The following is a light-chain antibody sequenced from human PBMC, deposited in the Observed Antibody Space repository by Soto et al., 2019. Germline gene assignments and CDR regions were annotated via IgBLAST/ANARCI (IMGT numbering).Light chain of an antibody. CDR2: DVS. J-gene: IGLJ2*01. Sequence: QSVLTQPASVSGSPGQSITISCTGTSSDVGAYDYVSWYQQHPGKAPKVMIYDVSNWSSGVPNRFSGSKSGNTASLTISGLQAEDEADYYCSSYTTSRTVVFGGGTKVTVL. V-gene: IGLV2-14*03. CDR1: SSDVGAYDY. CDR3: SSYTTSRTVV.